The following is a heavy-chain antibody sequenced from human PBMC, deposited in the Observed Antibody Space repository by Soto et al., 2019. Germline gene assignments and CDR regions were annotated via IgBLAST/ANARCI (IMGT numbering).Heavy chain of an antibody. Sequence: PSETLSITCTVSGGSISSYYWSWIRQPPGKGLELIGYIYYSGSTNYNPSLKSRVTISVDTSKNQFSLKLSSVTAADTAVYYCARDQLGYCTNGVCYGLYGMDVWGQGTTVTVSS. J-gene: IGHJ6*02. CDR1: GGSISSYY. D-gene: IGHD2-8*01. CDR3: ARDQLGYCTNGVCYGLYGMDV. CDR2: IYYSGST. V-gene: IGHV4-59*01.